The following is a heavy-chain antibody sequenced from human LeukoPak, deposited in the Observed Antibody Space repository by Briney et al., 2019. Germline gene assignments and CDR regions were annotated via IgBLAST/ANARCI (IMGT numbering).Heavy chain of an antibody. Sequence: PSETLSLTYTVSGGSISSSGYYWDWIRQPPGKGLEWIGSINQSGKTYYEPSLKSRVTISVDTSKTQFSLELRTVTAADTAVYYCARKKLVARGYFDYWGQGALVTVSS. D-gene: IGHD1-1*01. V-gene: IGHV4-39*01. J-gene: IGHJ4*02. CDR1: GGSISSSGYY. CDR2: INQSGKT. CDR3: ARKKLVARGYFDY.